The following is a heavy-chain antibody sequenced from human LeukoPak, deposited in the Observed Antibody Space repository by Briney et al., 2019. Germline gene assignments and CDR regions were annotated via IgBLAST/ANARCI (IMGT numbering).Heavy chain of an antibody. CDR1: GYTFTGYY. CDR3: ARSASGSYFHFDY. J-gene: IGHJ4*02. D-gene: IGHD1-26*01. Sequence: ASVKVSCKASGYTFTGYYMHWVRQAPGQGLEWMGWINPNSGGTNYAQKFQGRVTMTRDTSISTAYMELSRLRSDDTAVYYCARSASGSYFHFDYWGQGTLVTVSS. V-gene: IGHV1-2*02. CDR2: INPNSGGT.